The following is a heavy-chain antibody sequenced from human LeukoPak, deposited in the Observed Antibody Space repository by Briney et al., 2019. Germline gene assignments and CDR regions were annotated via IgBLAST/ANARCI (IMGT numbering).Heavy chain of an antibody. D-gene: IGHD3-22*01. J-gene: IGHJ6*02. CDR2: ISSSGSTI. CDR3: ARDYYDSSGRYYYYGMDV. CDR1: GFTFSDYY. Sequence: GGSLRLSCAASGFTFSDYYMSWIRQAPGKGLEWVSYISSSGSTIYYADSVKGRFTISRDNSKNTLYLQMNSLRAEDTAVYYCARDYYDSSGRYYYYGMDVWGQGTMVTVSS. V-gene: IGHV3-11*04.